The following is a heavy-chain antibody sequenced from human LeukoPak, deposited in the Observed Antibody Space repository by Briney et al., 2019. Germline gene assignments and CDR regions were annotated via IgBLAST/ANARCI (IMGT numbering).Heavy chain of an antibody. D-gene: IGHD3-22*01. CDR3: ARDGTPYYYDSSGEYPFDY. CDR2: ISAYNGNT. Sequence: ASVKVSRKASGYTFTSYGISWVRQAPGQGLEWMGWISAYNGNTNYAQKLQGRVTMTTDTSTSTAYMELRSLRSDDTAVYCCARDGTPYYYDSSGEYPFDYWGQGTLVTVSS. J-gene: IGHJ4*02. CDR1: GYTFTSYG. V-gene: IGHV1-18*01.